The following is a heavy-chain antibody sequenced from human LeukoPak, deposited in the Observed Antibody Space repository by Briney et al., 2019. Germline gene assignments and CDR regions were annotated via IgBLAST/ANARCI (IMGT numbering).Heavy chain of an antibody. J-gene: IGHJ4*02. Sequence: ASVKVSCKVSGYTLTELSMHWVRQAPGKGLEWMGGFDPEDGETIYAQKFQVRVTMTEDTSTDTAYMELSSLRSEDTAVYYCATEPMGSSGYYPSYWGQGTLVTVSS. V-gene: IGHV1-24*01. CDR2: FDPEDGET. CDR1: GYTLTELS. CDR3: ATEPMGSSGYYPSY. D-gene: IGHD3-22*01.